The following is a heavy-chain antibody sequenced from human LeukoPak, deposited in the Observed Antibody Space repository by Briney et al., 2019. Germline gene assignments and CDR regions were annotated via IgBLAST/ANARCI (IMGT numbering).Heavy chain of an antibody. J-gene: IGHJ4*02. D-gene: IGHD2-15*01. CDR1: GFTFSSYS. Sequence: GGSLRLSCAASGFTFSSYSMNWVRQAPGKGLEWVSYISSSSTIYYADSVKGRFTISRDNAKNSLYLQMNSLRAEDTAVYYCAKRSFCRSGSCYSFGFDYWGQGTLVTVSS. CDR2: ISSSSTI. CDR3: AKRSFCRSGSCYSFGFDY. V-gene: IGHV3-48*01.